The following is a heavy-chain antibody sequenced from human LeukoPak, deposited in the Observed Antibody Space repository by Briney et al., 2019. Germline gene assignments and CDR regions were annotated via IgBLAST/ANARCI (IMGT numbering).Heavy chain of an antibody. CDR1: GLTVSSNY. V-gene: IGHV3-53*01. J-gene: IGHJ4*02. CDR2: INSDGRT. CDR3: ARGDFDY. Sequence: GESLRLSCAASGLTVSSNYMNWVRQAPGKGLEWVSIINSDGRTYYADSVKGRFTISRDNSKNTLYLQMNSLGADGTAVYYCARGDFDYWGQGTLVTVSS.